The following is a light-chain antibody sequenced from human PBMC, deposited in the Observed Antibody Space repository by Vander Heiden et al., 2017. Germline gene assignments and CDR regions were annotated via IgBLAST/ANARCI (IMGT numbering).Light chain of an antibody. CDR2: KIF. CDR1: QSLLHNDGNTY. CDR3: RQATQFPFT. Sequence: IVLTQTPLSSPVTLGQPASISCRSSQSLLHNDGNTYLSWLHQRPGQPPRLLIYKIFNRFSGVPDRFRGSGAGTDFTLKISRVEAEDVGVYYCRQATQFPFTFGHGTKVDIK. V-gene: IGKV2-24*01. J-gene: IGKJ3*01.